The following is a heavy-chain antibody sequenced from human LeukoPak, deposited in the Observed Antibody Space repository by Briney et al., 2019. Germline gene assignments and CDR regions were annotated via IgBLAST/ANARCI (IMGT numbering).Heavy chain of an antibody. CDR1: GFTFSNSA. Sequence: QTGGSLRLSCAASGFTFSNSAMNWVRQAPGKGLEWVSAISGSGGSTYYADSVKGRFTISRDNSKNTLYLQMNSLRAEDTAVYYCARPLGAAATPLEYFQHWGQGTLVTVSS. CDR2: ISGSGGST. J-gene: IGHJ1*01. CDR3: ARPLGAAATPLEYFQH. D-gene: IGHD3-16*01. V-gene: IGHV3-23*01.